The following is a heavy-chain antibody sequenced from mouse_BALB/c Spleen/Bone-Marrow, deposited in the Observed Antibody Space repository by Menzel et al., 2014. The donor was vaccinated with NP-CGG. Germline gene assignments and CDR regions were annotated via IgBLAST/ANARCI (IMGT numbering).Heavy chain of an antibody. Sequence: DVKLVESGGGLVQPGGSLKLSCTASGFDLSRYWMSWVRQAPGKGLQWIGEINPESSTINYTPSLKDKFIISRDNAKNTLYLQMSKVRSEDTALYYCARLSYYGLTDYWGQGTTLTVSS. V-gene: IGHV4-1*02. J-gene: IGHJ2*01. D-gene: IGHD1-2*01. CDR1: GFDLSRYW. CDR2: INPESSTI. CDR3: ARLSYYGLTDY.